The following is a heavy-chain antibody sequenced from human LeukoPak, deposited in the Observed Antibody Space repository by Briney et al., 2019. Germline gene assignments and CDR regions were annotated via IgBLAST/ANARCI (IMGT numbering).Heavy chain of an antibody. CDR2: ISYSGTT. V-gene: IGHV4-59*01. D-gene: IGHD5-18*01. Sequence: SETLSLTCTVSGGSITSYFWSWLRQVPGKGLEWIAYISYSGTTHYNPSLQSRVVISVDASKNQFSLKVRSVTAADTAVYYCVGEDFGGYRFDYWGQGTLVTVAS. CDR1: GGSITSYF. CDR3: VGEDFGGYRFDY. J-gene: IGHJ4*02.